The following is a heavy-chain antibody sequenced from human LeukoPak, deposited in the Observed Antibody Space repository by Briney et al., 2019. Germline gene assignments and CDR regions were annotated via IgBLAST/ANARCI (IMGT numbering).Heavy chain of an antibody. V-gene: IGHV3-11*03. D-gene: IGHD3-9*01. CDR3: AKFYALLTGYFDY. CDR1: GFTFSDYY. CDR2: ISSSSSYT. Sequence: GGSLRLSCAASGFTFSDYYMSWIRQAPGKGLEWVSYISSSSSYTNYADSVKGRFTVSRDYAKNSLYLQMNSLRGEDTAVYYCAKFYALLTGYFDYWGQGTLVTVSS. J-gene: IGHJ4*02.